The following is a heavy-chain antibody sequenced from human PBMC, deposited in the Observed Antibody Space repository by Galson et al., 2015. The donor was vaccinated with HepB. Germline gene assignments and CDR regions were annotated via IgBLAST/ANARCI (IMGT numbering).Heavy chain of an antibody. D-gene: IGHD3-10*01. CDR2: IYHSGST. Sequence: SLTCTVSGYSISSGYYWGWIRQPPGKGLEWIGSIYHSGSTYYNPSLKSRVTISVDTSKNQFSLKLSSVTAADTAVYYCARAKVRGENALDIWGQGTMVTVSS. CDR1: GYSISSGYY. CDR3: ARAKVRGENALDI. J-gene: IGHJ3*02. V-gene: IGHV4-38-2*02.